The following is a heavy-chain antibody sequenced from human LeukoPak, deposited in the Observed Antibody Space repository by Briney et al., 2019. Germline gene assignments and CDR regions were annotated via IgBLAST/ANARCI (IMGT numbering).Heavy chain of an antibody. CDR1: GFSFSSNS. CDR3: AKDRFGSGRPNWFEP. CDR2: VSGSSGNI. Sequence: GGSLRLSCAASGFSFSSNSMNWVRQAPRKGLQWVATVSGSSGNIFYTDSVKGRFTISRGNSKNTLFLQMDSLRENDTARYYCAKDRFGSGRPNWFEPWGQGTLVTVSS. V-gene: IGHV3-23*01. D-gene: IGHD3-10*01. J-gene: IGHJ5*02.